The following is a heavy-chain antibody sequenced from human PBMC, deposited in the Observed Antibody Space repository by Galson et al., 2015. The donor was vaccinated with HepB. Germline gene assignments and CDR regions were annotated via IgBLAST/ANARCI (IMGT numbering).Heavy chain of an antibody. V-gene: IGHV3-15*01. Sequence: SLRLSCAASRFTFSNAWMSWVRQAPGKGLEWVGRIKSKTDGGTTDYAAPVKGRFTVSRDDSKNTLYPQMNSLKTEDTAVYYCATLHGIVGATDPTIPWGQGTLVTVSS. CDR2: IKSKTDGGTT. CDR3: ATLHGIVGATDPTIP. J-gene: IGHJ5*02. CDR1: RFTFSNAW. D-gene: IGHD1-26*01.